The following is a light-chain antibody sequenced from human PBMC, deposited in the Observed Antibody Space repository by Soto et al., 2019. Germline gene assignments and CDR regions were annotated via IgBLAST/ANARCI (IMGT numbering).Light chain of an antibody. Sequence: EIVLTQSPATLSLSPGERATLSCRASQSVSSYLAWYQQKPGQAPRLLMYDASTRATGIPARFSGSGSGTDFTLTISSLEPEDFAVYYCQQRSNWPRTFGKGTKLEIK. CDR1: QSVSSY. V-gene: IGKV3-11*01. J-gene: IGKJ2*01. CDR2: DAS. CDR3: QQRSNWPRT.